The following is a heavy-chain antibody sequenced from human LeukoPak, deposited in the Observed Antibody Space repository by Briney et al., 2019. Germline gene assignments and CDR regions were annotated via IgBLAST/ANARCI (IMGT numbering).Heavy chain of an antibody. Sequence: SETLSLTCAVYGGSFSGDYWTWIRQSPGKGLEWIGEINHRGSTNYNPSLKSRVTISVDTSKNQFSLKLSSVTAADTAVYYCARMGRKSEILTGPGRGRWFDPWGQGTLVTVSS. CDR2: INHRGST. V-gene: IGHV4-34*01. J-gene: IGHJ5*02. CDR1: GGSFSGDY. CDR3: ARMGRKSEILTGPGRGRWFDP. D-gene: IGHD3-9*01.